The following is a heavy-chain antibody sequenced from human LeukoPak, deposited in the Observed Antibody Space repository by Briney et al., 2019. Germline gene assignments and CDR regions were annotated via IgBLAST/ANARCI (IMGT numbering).Heavy chain of an antibody. J-gene: IGHJ3*02. D-gene: IGHD1-1*01. CDR2: IYYSGST. CDR1: GDSISSSNYY. Sequence: SETLSLTCTVSGDSISSSNYYWAWIRQPPGKGLEWIGSIYYSGSTYYNPSLKSRVTISVVTSKNQFSLKLSSVTAADTAMYYCARPNWHDARLGAFNIWGQGTMVTVSS. CDR3: ARPNWHDARLGAFNI. V-gene: IGHV4-39*07.